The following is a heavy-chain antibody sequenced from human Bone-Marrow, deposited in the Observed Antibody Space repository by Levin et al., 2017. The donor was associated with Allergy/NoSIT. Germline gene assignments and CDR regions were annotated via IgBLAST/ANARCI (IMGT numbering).Heavy chain of an antibody. V-gene: IGHV4-59*08. CDR2: ISYSGLS. D-gene: IGHD4-23*01. CDR1: DASINTSF. Sequence: ASETLSLTCSVSDASINTSFWSWIRQPPGMGLEWMGYISYSGLSKYHPSLKNRVTLSLHTSNNQFPLRMTSVTAADTAVYYCARHKGGGAYSFDYWGQGILVTVSS. J-gene: IGHJ4*02. CDR3: ARHKGGGAYSFDY.